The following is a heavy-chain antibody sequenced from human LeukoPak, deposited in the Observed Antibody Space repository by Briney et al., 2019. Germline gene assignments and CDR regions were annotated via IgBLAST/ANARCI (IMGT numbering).Heavy chain of an antibody. Sequence: GRSLRLSCAASGFTFSSYAMHWVRQAPGKGLEWVAVISYDGSNKYYADSVKGRFTISRDNSKNTLYLQMNSLRAEDTAVYYCARGQWLDLYWGQGTLVTVSS. D-gene: IGHD6-19*01. J-gene: IGHJ4*02. CDR2: ISYDGSNK. CDR1: GFTFSSYA. CDR3: ARGQWLDLY. V-gene: IGHV3-30-3*01.